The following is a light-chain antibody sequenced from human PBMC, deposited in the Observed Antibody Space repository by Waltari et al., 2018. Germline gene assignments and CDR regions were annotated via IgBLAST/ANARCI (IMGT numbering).Light chain of an antibody. J-gene: IGLJ2*01. V-gene: IGLV1-44*01. CDR3: AAWDDSLNVHVV. CDR2: SKN. CDR1: SSNIGSNV. Sequence: QSVLTQPPSASGTPGQRVTISCSGSSSNIGSNVVHWYQQLPGSAPKLLIQSKNPRPSGGPDPFSGSKSGTSASLAIIGRQSAHEAYYYCAAWDDSLNVHVVFGGGTKLTVL.